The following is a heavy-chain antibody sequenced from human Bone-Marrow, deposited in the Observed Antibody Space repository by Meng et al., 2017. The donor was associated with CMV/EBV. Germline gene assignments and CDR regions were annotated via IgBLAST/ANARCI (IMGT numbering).Heavy chain of an antibody. D-gene: IGHD3-16*01. Sequence: GGSLRLSCAVSGFTFSTHGMYWVRQAPGKGLDWVAFIRYEGTTTYYADSVKGRFTISRDNSNNTLYLQMNRLQPEDTAVYYCAKDLGVGWVSVTPDYWGQGSLVTVSS. J-gene: IGHJ4*02. CDR1: GFTFSTHG. CDR3: AKDLGVGWVSVTPDY. CDR2: IRYEGTTT. V-gene: IGHV3-30*02.